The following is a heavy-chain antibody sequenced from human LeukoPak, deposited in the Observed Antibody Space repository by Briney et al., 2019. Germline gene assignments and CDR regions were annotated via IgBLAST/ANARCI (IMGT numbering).Heavy chain of an antibody. Sequence: SETLSLTCTVSGGSISSYYWSWIRQPPGKGLEWIGYIYTSGSTNYNPSLKSRVTISVDTSKNQFSLKLSSVTAADTAVYYCARAVVVPAAIPDAFDIWGQGTMVTVSS. CDR2: IYTSGST. CDR1: GGSISSYY. D-gene: IGHD2-2*02. J-gene: IGHJ3*02. CDR3: ARAVVVPAAIPDAFDI. V-gene: IGHV4-4*09.